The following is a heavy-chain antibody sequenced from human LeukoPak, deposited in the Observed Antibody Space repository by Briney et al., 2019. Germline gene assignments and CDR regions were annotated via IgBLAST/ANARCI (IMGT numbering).Heavy chain of an antibody. V-gene: IGHV1-8*02. J-gene: IGHJ3*02. D-gene: IGHD6-13*01. CDR3: ARSSWYRNDAFDI. CDR1: GGTFSSYA. CDR2: MNPNSGNT. Sequence: GASVKVSCKASGGTFSSYAISWVRQATGQGLEWMGWMNPNSGNTGYAQKFQGRVTMTRNTSISTAYMELSSLRSEDTAVYYCARSSWYRNDAFDIWGQGTMVTVSS.